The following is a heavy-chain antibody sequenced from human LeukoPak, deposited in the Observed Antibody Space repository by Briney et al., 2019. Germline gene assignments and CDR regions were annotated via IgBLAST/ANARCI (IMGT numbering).Heavy chain of an antibody. Sequence: PGGSLRLSCAASGFTFSSYGMHWVRQAPGKGLEWVAFIRYDGSNKYYADSVKGRFTISRDNAKNSLYLQMNSLRAEDTAVYYCARDPYSSSGDALDIWGQGTMVTVSS. CDR1: GFTFSSYG. J-gene: IGHJ3*02. CDR3: ARDPYSSSGDALDI. D-gene: IGHD6-13*01. CDR2: IRYDGSNK. V-gene: IGHV3-30*02.